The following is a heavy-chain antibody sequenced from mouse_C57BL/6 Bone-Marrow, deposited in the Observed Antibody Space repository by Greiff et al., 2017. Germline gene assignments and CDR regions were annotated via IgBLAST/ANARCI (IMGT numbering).Heavy chain of an antibody. V-gene: IGHV1-61*01. J-gene: IGHJ3*01. CDR2: IYPSDSET. CDR3: ARWGMVTTEAY. Sequence: QVQLQQPGAELVRPGSSVKLSCKASGYTFTSYWMAWVKQRPGQGLEWIGNIYPSDSETHYNQKFKDKATLTVDKSSSTAYMQLSSLTSEDSAVYYCARWGMVTTEAYWGQGTLVTVSA. D-gene: IGHD2-2*01. CDR1: GYTFTSYW.